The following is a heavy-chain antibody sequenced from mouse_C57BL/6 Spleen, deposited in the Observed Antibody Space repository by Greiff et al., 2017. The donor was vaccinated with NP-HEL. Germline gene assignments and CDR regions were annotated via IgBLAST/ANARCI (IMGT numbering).Heavy chain of an antibody. CDR3: ARDLMDY. Sequence: EVKVVESGGGLVKPGGSLKLSCAASGFTFSSYAMSWVRQTPEKRLEWVATISDGGSYTYYPDNVKGRFTISRDNAKNNLYLQMSHLKSEDTAMYYCARDLMDYWGQGTSVTVSS. CDR1: GFTFSSYA. J-gene: IGHJ4*01. CDR2: ISDGGSYT. V-gene: IGHV5-4*01.